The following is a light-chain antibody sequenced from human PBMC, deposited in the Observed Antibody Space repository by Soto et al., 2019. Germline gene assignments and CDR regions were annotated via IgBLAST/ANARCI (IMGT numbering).Light chain of an antibody. CDR2: AAS. Sequence: DIQMTQSPSSLSASVGDRVTITCRASQGISNYLAWYQQKPGKVPNLLIYAASSLQSVVPSRFSGSGSGTGFTATISCLKPEDCGTDYRPNHNFDPLTFGQGTQLHIK. J-gene: IGKJ2*01. CDR1: QGISNY. CDR3: PNHNFDPLT. V-gene: IGKV1-27*01.